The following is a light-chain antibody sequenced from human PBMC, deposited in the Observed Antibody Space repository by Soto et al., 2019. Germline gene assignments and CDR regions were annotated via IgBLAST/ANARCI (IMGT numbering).Light chain of an antibody. CDR2: GTS. J-gene: IGKJ1*01. CDR1: QSVSSNY. Sequence: EIVWTQSPATLSLSPGERATLSCRVSQSVSSNYLAWYQQKPGQAPRLLIYGTSSRATDIPDRFSGSGSGTDFSLTISGLEPEDFAVYYCQQYGGSPRTFGQGTKVDI. CDR3: QQYGGSPRT. V-gene: IGKV3-20*01.